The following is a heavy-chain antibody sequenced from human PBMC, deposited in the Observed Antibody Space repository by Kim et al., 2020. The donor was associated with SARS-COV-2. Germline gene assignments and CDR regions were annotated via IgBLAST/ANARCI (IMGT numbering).Heavy chain of an antibody. J-gene: IGHJ4*02. V-gene: IGHV3-15*01. CDR3: TTDEVGATSDDY. CDR2: IKSKTDGGTT. D-gene: IGHD1-26*01. CDR1: GFIFSNVW. Sequence: GGSLRLSCAASGFIFSNVWMSWVRQAPGKGLEWVGRIKSKTDGGTTDYAAPVKGRFTISRDDSKNTLYLQMNSLKTEDTAVYYCTTDEVGATSDDYWGQGTLVTVSS.